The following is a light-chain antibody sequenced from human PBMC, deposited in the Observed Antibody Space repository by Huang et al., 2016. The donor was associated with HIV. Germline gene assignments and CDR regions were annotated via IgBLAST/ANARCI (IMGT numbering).Light chain of an antibody. J-gene: IGKJ1*01. V-gene: IGKV3-15*01. CDR2: GAS. Sequence: EIVMTQSPGTVSLSPGERATLSCRPSQSVSSNLAWYQHKPGQAPRLLIYGASTRATGVPARFSGSGSGTEFTLTISSLQSDDFVVYYCQQYQDWPRTFGQGTKVEIK. CDR3: QQYQDWPRT. CDR1: QSVSSN.